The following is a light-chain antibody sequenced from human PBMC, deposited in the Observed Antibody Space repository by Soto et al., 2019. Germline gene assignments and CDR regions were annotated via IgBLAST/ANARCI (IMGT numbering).Light chain of an antibody. CDR1: QSGSSNY. J-gene: IGKJ5*01. V-gene: IGKV3D-20*01. CDR2: DAS. Sequence: ETVLTQSPATLSLSPGERATLSCGASQSGSSNYLAWYQQKRGLAPRLLIYDASSRATGIPDRFSGSGSATDFTLTISRLEPEDFSVYYCQLYGSSPTFGQGTRLEIK. CDR3: QLYGSSPT.